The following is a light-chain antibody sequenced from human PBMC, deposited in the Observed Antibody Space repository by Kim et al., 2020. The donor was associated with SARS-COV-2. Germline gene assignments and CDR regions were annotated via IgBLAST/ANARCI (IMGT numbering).Light chain of an antibody. J-gene: IGLJ2*01. CDR2: YDS. CDR1: SIGSKS. Sequence: PGKTDRMTCGGKSIGSKSVPWYQQEPGQAPVLVISYDSDRPSGIPERFSGSNSGNTATLTISRVEAGDEADYYCQVWDSSSDHRVVFGGGTQLTVL. V-gene: IGLV3-21*04. CDR3: QVWDSSSDHRVV.